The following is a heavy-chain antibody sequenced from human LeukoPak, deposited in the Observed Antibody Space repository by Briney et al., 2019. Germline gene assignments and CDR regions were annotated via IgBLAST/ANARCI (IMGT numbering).Heavy chain of an antibody. V-gene: IGHV4-34*01. CDR3: AKGPNYDILTGWRKTYNAFDI. D-gene: IGHD3-9*01. J-gene: IGHJ3*02. CDR1: GESFSGYY. Sequence: SETLSLTCAVYGESFSGYYWTWIRQPPGKGLEWIGEIIDTGSTKYNSSLKSRVTISVDTSKNEFSLNLTSVTAADTAVYYCAKGPNYDILTGWRKTYNAFDIWGQGTMVTVSS. CDR2: IIDTGST.